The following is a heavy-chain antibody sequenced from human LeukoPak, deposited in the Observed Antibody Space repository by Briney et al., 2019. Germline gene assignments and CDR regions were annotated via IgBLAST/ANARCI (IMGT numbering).Heavy chain of an antibody. CDR2: ISGSGSDGST. V-gene: IGHV3-23*01. CDR1: GFTFSSYG. D-gene: IGHD2-2*01. CDR3: AKDLRGLVVVPAATAY. J-gene: IGHJ4*02. Sequence: GGSLRLSCAASGFTFSSYGMSWVRQAPGKGLEWVSGISGSGSDGSTYYADSVKGRFTISRDNSKNTLYLQMNSLRAEDTAVYYCAKDLRGLVVVPAATAYWGQGTLVTVSS.